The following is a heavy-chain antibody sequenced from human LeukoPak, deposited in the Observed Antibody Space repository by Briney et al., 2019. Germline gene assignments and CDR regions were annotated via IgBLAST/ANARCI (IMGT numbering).Heavy chain of an antibody. CDR3: ASLTGTTDTSGAFDI. J-gene: IGHJ3*02. Sequence: GESLKISCKGFGYSFTSYWIGWVRQMPGKGLEWMGIIYPGDSDTRYSPSFQGQVTISADKSISTAYLQWSSLKASDTAMYYCASLTGTTDTSGAFDIWGQGTMVTVSS. CDR2: IYPGDSDT. V-gene: IGHV5-51*01. D-gene: IGHD1-20*01. CDR1: GYSFTSYW.